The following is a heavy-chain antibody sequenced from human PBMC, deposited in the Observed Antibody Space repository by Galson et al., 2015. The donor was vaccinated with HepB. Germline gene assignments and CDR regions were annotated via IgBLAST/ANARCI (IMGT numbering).Heavy chain of an antibody. D-gene: IGHD2-2*01. V-gene: IGHV3-23*01. Sequence: SLRLSCAASGFTFSSYAMSWVRQAPGKGLEWVSAISGSGGSTYYADSVKGRFTISRDNSKNTLYLQMNSLRAEDTAVYYCAIPSERPAASKEYYGMDVWGQGTTVTVSS. CDR3: AIPSERPAASKEYYGMDV. CDR2: ISGSGGST. CDR1: GFTFSSYA. J-gene: IGHJ6*02.